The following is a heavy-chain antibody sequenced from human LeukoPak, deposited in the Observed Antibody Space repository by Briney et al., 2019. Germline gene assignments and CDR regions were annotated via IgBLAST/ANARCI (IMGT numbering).Heavy chain of an antibody. Sequence: GGSLRLSCVGSGYTFSDYWMSWVRQAPGKGLEWVANIKQDGSEKDYVDALKGRFTISRDNAKNSLYLQMNSLRAEDTAVYYCARWLELMRNFDWWGQGTLVTVSS. CDR1: GYTFSDYW. D-gene: IGHD5-24*01. J-gene: IGHJ4*02. CDR2: IKQDGSEK. V-gene: IGHV3-7*01. CDR3: ARWLELMRNFDW.